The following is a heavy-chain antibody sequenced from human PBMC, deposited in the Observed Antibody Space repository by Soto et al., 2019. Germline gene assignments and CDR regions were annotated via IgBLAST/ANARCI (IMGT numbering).Heavy chain of an antibody. CDR3: ARPATYGSGDY. CDR1: GGSFSGYY. J-gene: IGHJ4*02. V-gene: IGHV4-34*01. CDR2: INHSGST. D-gene: IGHD3-10*01. Sequence: PSETLSLTCAVYGGSFSGYYWSWIRQPPGKGLEWIGEINHSGSTNYNPSLKSRVTISVDTSKNQFSLKLSSVTAADTAVYYCARPATYGSGDYWGQGTLVTVSS.